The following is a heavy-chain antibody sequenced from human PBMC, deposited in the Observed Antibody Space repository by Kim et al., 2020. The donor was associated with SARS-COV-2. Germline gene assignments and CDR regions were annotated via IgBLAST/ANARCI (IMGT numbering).Heavy chain of an antibody. D-gene: IGHD6-6*01. V-gene: IGHV1-69*01. CDR3: ARDLAAGPNLYFDY. Sequence: QKFQGRVTITADESTSTAYMELSSLRSEDTAVYYCARDLAAGPNLYFDYWGQGTLVTVSS. J-gene: IGHJ4*02.